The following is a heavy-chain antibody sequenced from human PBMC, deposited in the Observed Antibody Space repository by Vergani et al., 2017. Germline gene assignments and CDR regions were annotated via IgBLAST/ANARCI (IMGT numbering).Heavy chain of an antibody. V-gene: IGHV3-48*01. CDR3: ARDGPNYYGSGSYHFDY. Sequence: EVQLLESGGDLVQPGGSLRLSCAASGFTFSSYSMNWVRQAPGKGLEWVSYISSSSSTIYYADSVKGRFTISRDNAKNSLYLQMNSLRAEDTAVYYCARDGPNYYGSGSYHFDYWGQGTLVTVSS. CDR2: ISSSSSTI. D-gene: IGHD3-10*01. CDR1: GFTFSSYS. J-gene: IGHJ4*02.